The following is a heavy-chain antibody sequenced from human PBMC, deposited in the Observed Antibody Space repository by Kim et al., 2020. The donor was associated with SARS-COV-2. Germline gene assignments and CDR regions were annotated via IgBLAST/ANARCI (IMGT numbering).Heavy chain of an antibody. D-gene: IGHD2-15*01. CDR3: ARPDIVAQRAFDI. J-gene: IGHJ3*02. Sequence: YSPSFPGQVTISADKSISTAYLQWSSLKASDTAMYYCARPDIVAQRAFDIWGQGTMVTVSS. V-gene: IGHV5-51*01.